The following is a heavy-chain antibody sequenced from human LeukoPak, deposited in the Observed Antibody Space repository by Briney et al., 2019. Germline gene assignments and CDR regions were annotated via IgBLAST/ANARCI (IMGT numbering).Heavy chain of an antibody. CDR1: GFTFSSYV. D-gene: IGHD6-13*01. J-gene: IGHJ4*02. V-gene: IGHV3-33*01. CDR2: IWYDGSNK. Sequence: GGSLRLSCAASGFTFSSYVMHWVRQAPGKGLEWVAVIWYDGSNKYYADSVKCRFTISRDNSKNTLYLQMNSLRAEDTAVYYCARGSEIAAPRPFDYWGQGTLVTVSS. CDR3: ARGSEIAAPRPFDY.